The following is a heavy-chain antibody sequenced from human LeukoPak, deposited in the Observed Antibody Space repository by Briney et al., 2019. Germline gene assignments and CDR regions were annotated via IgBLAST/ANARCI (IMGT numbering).Heavy chain of an antibody. D-gene: IGHD2-15*01. CDR2: INSDGSST. CDR1: GFTFSSYA. V-gene: IGHV3-74*01. Sequence: GGSRRLSCAASGFTFSSYAMSWVRQAPGKGLVWVSRINSDGSSTSYADSVKGRFTISRDNAKNTLYLQMNSLRAEDTAVYYCARDDVDCSGGSCYFDDWGQGTLVTVSS. J-gene: IGHJ4*02. CDR3: ARDDVDCSGGSCYFDD.